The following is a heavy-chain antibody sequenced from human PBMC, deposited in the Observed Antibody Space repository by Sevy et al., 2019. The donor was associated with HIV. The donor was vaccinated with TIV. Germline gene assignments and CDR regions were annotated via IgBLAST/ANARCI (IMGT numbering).Heavy chain of an antibody. CDR1: GGSISSSSYY. CDR3: ARRTLAAAGIPDY. CDR2: IYYSGST. J-gene: IGHJ4*02. D-gene: IGHD6-13*01. V-gene: IGHV4-39*01. Sequence: SETLSLTCTVSGGSISSSSYYWGWIRQPPGKGLEWIGSIYYSGSTYYNPSLKSRVTISVDTSKNQFSLKLSSVTAADTAVYYCARRTLAAAGIPDYWGQGTLVTVSS.